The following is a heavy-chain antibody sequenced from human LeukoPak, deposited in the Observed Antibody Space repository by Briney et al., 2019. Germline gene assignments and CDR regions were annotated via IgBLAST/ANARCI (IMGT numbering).Heavy chain of an antibody. V-gene: IGHV1-69*02. J-gene: IGHJ4*02. CDR2: IIPILGIA. CDR3: GRSLIAVAGCCDF. Sequence: SVKVSCKASGGTFTIYTISWVRQAPGQGLDWMGRIIPILGIANYAQKCQGRVTITADKYTSTVYMELSSLRCDDTVFETCGRSLIAVAGCCDFWGQGTLVTVSS. CDR1: GGTFTIYT. D-gene: IGHD6-19*01.